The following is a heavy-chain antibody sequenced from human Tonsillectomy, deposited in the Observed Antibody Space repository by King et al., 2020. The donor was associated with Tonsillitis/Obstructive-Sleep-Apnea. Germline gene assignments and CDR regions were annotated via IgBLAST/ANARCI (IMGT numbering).Heavy chain of an antibody. V-gene: IGHV1-2*06. CDR1: GYTFTDYY. Sequence: QLVQSGAEVKNPGASVKVSCKASGYTFTDYYVHWVRQVPGQGLDWMGRINPNTGGTIYAQKFQGRVTMSVDTSIATAYMDLTRLRSDDTAVYYCASSAGFGGSGSYTGTIDYRGQGTLATVSS. J-gene: IGHJ4*02. D-gene: IGHD3-10*01. CDR3: ASSAGFGGSGSYTGTIDY. CDR2: INPNTGGT.